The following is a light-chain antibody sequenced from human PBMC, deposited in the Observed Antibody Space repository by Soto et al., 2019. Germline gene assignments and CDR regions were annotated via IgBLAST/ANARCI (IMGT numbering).Light chain of an antibody. CDR3: QQYGSSSFT. CDR1: HSVASTY. V-gene: IGKV3-20*01. CDR2: GAS. J-gene: IGKJ2*01. Sequence: EIVLTQSPATLSLSPGEGATLSCRASHSVASTYLAWYQQKPGLAPRLIIYGASNRASGPPDRFSGGGSGTDFTLTISRLDPEDVAVYYCQQYGSSSFTFGQGTKLEIK.